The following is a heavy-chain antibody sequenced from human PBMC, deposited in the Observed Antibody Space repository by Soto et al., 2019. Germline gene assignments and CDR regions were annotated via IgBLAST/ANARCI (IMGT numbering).Heavy chain of an antibody. CDR2: ISAFNGNS. V-gene: IGHV1-18*01. D-gene: IGHD4-4*01. CDR3: AKGVYDYTF. Sequence: QLQLVQSGAEVNRPGASVKVSCKASGYTFSTHGITWVRQAPGQGLEWMGWISAFNGNSKYAQKFQGRVTMTTDTSTATAYMELRSLRFDDTAVYYCAKGVYDYTFWGQGTLVTVSS. CDR1: GYTFSTHG. J-gene: IGHJ4*02.